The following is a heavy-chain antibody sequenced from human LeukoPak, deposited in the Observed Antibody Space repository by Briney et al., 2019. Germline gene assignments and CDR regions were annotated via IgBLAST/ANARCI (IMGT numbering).Heavy chain of an antibody. Sequence: PGGSLRLSCAASGLSISNFWMHWVRQAPGKGLEWVAIIDKDGNEIKYVDSVKGRFPLSRDNAKNSVYLQMNSLRTEDTALYYCVTDGDKWNDFEYWGQGTLVTVSS. CDR1: GLSISNFW. CDR2: IDKDGNEI. D-gene: IGHD1-1*01. J-gene: IGHJ4*02. CDR3: VTDGDKWNDFEY. V-gene: IGHV3-7*01.